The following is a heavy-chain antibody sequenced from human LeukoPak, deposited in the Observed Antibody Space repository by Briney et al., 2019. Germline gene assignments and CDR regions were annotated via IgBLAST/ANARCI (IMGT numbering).Heavy chain of an antibody. CDR3: ARHSSQWDWFDP. V-gene: IGHV4-59*01. CDR2: IYYTGNT. Sequence: PSETLSLTCTASGASISYNYWNWIRQPPGKGLEWIGYIYYTGNTNYNPSLKSRLSISVDTSKNQFSLKLSSVTAADTAVYYCARHSSQWDWFDPWGQGTLVTVSS. CDR1: GASISYNY. D-gene: IGHD6-13*01. J-gene: IGHJ5*02.